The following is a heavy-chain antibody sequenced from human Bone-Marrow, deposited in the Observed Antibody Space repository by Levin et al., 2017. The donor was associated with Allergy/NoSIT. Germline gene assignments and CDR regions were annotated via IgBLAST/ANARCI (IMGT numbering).Heavy chain of an antibody. V-gene: IGHV3-23*01. Sequence: PGGSLRLSCAASGFIFTNCAMSWVRQAPGKGLEWVSSISGSGDRTYYADSVKGRFTISRDSSSDTLFLHMNSLRPEDTALYFCAKEDVMVVAHDVFRMWGQGTMVTVSS. J-gene: IGHJ3*02. CDR1: GFIFTNCA. CDR3: AKEDVMVVAHDVFRM. D-gene: IGHD2-15*01. CDR2: ISGSGDRT.